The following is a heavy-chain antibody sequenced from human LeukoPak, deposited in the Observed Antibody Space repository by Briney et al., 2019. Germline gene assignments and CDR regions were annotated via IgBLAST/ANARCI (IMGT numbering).Heavy chain of an antibody. D-gene: IGHD3-10*01. J-gene: IGHJ4*02. CDR3: ARHASGSCFFEY. Sequence: PGGSLRLSCAASGFTFTAYLMSWVRQAPGKGLEWVADIKHDGSEKYYVDSVKGRFTISRDNVKNSLFLQMNSLRAEDTAVYYCARHASGSCFFEYWGQGTLVTVSS. CDR1: GFTFTAYL. CDR2: IKHDGSEK. V-gene: IGHV3-7*03.